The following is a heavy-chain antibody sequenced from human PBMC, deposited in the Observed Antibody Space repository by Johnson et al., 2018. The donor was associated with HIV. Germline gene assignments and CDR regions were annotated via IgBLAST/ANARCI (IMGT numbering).Heavy chain of an antibody. CDR1: RFTFSDYY. J-gene: IGHJ3*01. CDR2: ISSSGNTI. V-gene: IGHV3-11*04. CDR3: ASEVGDSILGGV. Sequence: QMLLVESGGGWVKPGGSLRLSCAASRFTFSDYYMTWIRQAPGKGLEWVSYISSSGNTIYYADSVKGRFTISRDNAKNSLYLQMNNLRVEDTAVYYCASEVGDSILGGVWGQGTMVTVSS. D-gene: IGHD6-13*01.